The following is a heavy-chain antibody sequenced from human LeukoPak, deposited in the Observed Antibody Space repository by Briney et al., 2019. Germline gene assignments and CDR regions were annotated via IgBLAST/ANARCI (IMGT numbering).Heavy chain of an antibody. CDR2: IRNGITYI. V-gene: IGHV3-21*01. CDR1: GLTFGAAW. CDR3: AIRVAVANDAFDI. Sequence: PGGCPRPSRVLAGLTFGAAWMRWVRQAPGKGLELVSSIRNGITYIYYGSSLTGRLSISRDNATNSLYPQMTSLRPEGTAVYFWAIRVAVANDAFDICGQGSTATVSS. D-gene: IGHD2-2*01. J-gene: IGHJ3*02.